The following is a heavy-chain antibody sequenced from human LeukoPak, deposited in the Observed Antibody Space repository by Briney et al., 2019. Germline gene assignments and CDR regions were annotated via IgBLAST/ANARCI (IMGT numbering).Heavy chain of an antibody. J-gene: IGHJ3*02. CDR2: IIPIFGTA. D-gene: IGHD6-6*01. CDR1: GGTFSSYA. CDR3: ARDLDSSSSWTAFDI. V-gene: IGHV1-69*05. Sequence: SVKVSCKASGGTFSSYAISWVRQAPGQGLEWMGGIIPIFGTANYAQKFQGRVTMTTDTSTSTAYMELRSLRSDDTAVYYCARDLDSSSSWTAFDIWGQGTMVTVSS.